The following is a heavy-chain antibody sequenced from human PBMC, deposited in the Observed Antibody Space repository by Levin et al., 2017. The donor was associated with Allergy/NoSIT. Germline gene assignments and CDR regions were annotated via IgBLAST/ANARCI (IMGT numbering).Heavy chain of an antibody. CDR2: ISNSGENT. V-gene: IGHV3-23*01. Sequence: GGSLRLSCAASEFIFSNYAMTWVRQAPGKGLEWVSAISNSGENTYYADSVKGRFTISRDNSKNTVYLQMNSLRAEDTAVYYCAKGPLLWFGELLYPGGDDAFDIWGQGTMVTVSS. D-gene: IGHD3-10*01. J-gene: IGHJ3*02. CDR3: AKGPLLWFGELLYPGGDDAFDI. CDR1: EFIFSNYA.